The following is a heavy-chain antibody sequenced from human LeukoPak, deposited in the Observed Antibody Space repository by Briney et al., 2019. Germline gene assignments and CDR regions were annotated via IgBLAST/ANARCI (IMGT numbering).Heavy chain of an antibody. J-gene: IGHJ5*02. Sequence: GGSLRLSCAASGFTFSSYAMSWVRQAPGKGLEWVSAISGSGGSTDYADSVKGRFTISRDNSKNTLYLQMNSLRVEDTAVYYCANSYCGGDCYLPWGQGALVTVSS. CDR2: ISGSGGST. V-gene: IGHV3-23*01. CDR1: GFTFSSYA. D-gene: IGHD2-21*02. CDR3: ANSYCGGDCYLP.